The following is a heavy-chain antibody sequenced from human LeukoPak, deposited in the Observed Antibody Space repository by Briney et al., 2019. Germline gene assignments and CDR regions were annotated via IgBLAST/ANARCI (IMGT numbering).Heavy chain of an antibody. CDR3: ANFGRSVVYYGCD. V-gene: IGHV3-23*01. Sequence: GGSLRLSCAASGFTFSTYAMSWVRQAPGKGLEWVSVISVTGGTTYYADSVKGRFTISRDNSRNTLYLQMNSVRAEDTAVYYCANFGRSVVYYGCDWGQGTLVTVSS. CDR2: ISVTGGTT. D-gene: IGHD3-10*01. CDR1: GFTFSTYA. J-gene: IGHJ4*02.